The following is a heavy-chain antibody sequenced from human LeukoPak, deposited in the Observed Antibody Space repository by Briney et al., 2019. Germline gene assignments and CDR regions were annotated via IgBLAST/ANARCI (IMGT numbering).Heavy chain of an antibody. D-gene: IGHD3-10*01. CDR2: IYPGDSDT. CDR1: GYTFTNYW. CDR3: ARYHHFASGSDKNGDGGLRD. V-gene: IGHV5-51*01. J-gene: IGHJ4*02. Sequence: GESLKISCKGSGYTFTNYWIAWVRQMPGKGLEWMGIIYPGDSDTRYSPTFRGQVTMSADKSISTAYLQWSSLEASDTAMHYCARYHHFASGSDKNGDGGLRDWGQGTLVTVSS.